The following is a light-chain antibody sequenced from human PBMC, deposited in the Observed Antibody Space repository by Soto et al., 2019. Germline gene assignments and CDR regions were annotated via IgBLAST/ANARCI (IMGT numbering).Light chain of an antibody. Sequence: EIVLTQCPGTLSLSPGERATLSCRASQSVSSSYLAWYQQKPGQAPRLLIYGASSRATGIPDRFSGSGSGTDFTLTISRLEPEDFAVYYCQQYGSSPQTFGQRRLLEVK. V-gene: IGKV3-20*01. CDR3: QQYGSSPQT. CDR2: GAS. J-gene: IGKJ5*01. CDR1: QSVSSSY.